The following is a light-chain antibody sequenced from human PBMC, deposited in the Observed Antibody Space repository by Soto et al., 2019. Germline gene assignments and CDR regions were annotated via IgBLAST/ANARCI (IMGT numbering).Light chain of an antibody. V-gene: IGKV1-9*01. CDR1: QDISSY. CDR2: SAS. CDR3: QQLNRFPRT. J-gene: IGKJ1*01. Sequence: DIQLTQSPSFLSASVGDRVTITCWASQDISSYLAWYQQRPGKVPRFLTHSASTLHSGVPSRFSATGSGTTFTITISSTPPEDIATYYCQQLNRFPRTFGQGTKVEV.